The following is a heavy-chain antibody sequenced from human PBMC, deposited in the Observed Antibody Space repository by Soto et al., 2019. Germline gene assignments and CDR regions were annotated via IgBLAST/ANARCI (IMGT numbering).Heavy chain of an antibody. Sequence: PSEILSLTCTVSGGSISSYYWSWIRQPPGKGLEWIGYIYYSGSTNYNPSLKSRVTISVDTSKNQFSLKLSSVTAADTAVYYCARAQTAGTVVYFDYWGQGTLVTVSS. CDR1: GGSISSYY. CDR3: ARAQTAGTVVYFDY. V-gene: IGHV4-59*01. D-gene: IGHD6-13*01. CDR2: IYYSGST. J-gene: IGHJ4*02.